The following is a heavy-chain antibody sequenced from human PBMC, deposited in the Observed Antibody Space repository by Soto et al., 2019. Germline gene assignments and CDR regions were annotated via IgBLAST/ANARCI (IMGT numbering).Heavy chain of an antibody. D-gene: IGHD3-10*01. Sequence: QVHLQESGPGLVKPSGTLSLTCGVSGGSISSINWWSWVRQTPGKGLEWIGEIYYSGSTNYNPSLTSRVTMSIDKSKNQFFLNLTSVTAADTALYYCARSSGGSATNGFDAWGQGTVVTVSS. CDR1: GGSISSINW. CDR2: IYYSGST. V-gene: IGHV4-4*02. CDR3: ARSSGGSATNGFDA. J-gene: IGHJ5*02.